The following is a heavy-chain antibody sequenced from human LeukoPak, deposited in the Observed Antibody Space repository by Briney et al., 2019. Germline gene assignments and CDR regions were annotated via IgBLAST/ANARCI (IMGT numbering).Heavy chain of an antibody. Sequence: SETLSLTCTVSGGSISSGGYYWSWIRQHPGKGLEWIGYIYYSGSTYYNPPLKSRVTISVDTSKNQFSLKLSSVTAADTAVYYCARGEHDYGDYWGQGTLVTVSS. CDR2: IYYSGST. CDR3: ARGEHDYGDY. D-gene: IGHD2-21*01. J-gene: IGHJ4*02. CDR1: GGSISSGGYY. V-gene: IGHV4-31*03.